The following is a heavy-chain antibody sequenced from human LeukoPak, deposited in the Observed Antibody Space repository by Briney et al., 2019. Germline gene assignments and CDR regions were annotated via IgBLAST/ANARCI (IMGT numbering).Heavy chain of an antibody. J-gene: IGHJ3*02. V-gene: IGHV4-61*09. CDR1: GGSITSDTYY. D-gene: IGHD4-23*01. Sequence: SETLSLTCTVSGGSITSDTYYWNWIRQPAGKELEWIGHISNTGSTNYNPSLKSRVTISIDTSKNQFSLKLSSVTAADTAVYYCARDLFVVTRRDAFDIWGQGTMVTVSS. CDR3: ARDLFVVTRRDAFDI. CDR2: ISNTGST.